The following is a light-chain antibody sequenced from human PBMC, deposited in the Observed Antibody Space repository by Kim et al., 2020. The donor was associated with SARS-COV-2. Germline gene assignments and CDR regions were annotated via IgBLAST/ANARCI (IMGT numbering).Light chain of an antibody. Sequence: DIQMTQSPSSLSASVGDRVTITCRASENVDNYLNWYQQMPGKVPKLLIYAASSLQSGVPSRFSGSASGTEFTLTISSLQPEDFATYYCQQSYNTPITFGQGTRLEIK. CDR2: AAS. CDR3: QQSYNTPIT. CDR1: ENVDNY. V-gene: IGKV1-39*01. J-gene: IGKJ5*01.